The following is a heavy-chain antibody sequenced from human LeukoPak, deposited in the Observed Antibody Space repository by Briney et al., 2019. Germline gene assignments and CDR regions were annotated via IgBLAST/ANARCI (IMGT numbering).Heavy chain of an antibody. J-gene: IGHJ5*02. V-gene: IGHV1-69*05. CDR1: GGTFSSYA. D-gene: IGHD1-14*01. CDR3: ALPRGRTNWFDP. Sequence: SVKVSCKASGGTFSSYAISWMRQAPGQGLEWMGRIIPIFGTANYAQKFQGRVTITTDESTSTAYMELSSLRSEDTAVYYCALPRGRTNWFDPWGQGTLVTVSS. CDR2: IIPIFGTA.